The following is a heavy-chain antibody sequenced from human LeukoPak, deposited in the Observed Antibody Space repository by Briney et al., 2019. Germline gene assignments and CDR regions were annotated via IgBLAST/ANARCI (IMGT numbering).Heavy chain of an antibody. V-gene: IGHV3-74*01. Sequence: GGSLRLSCAASGFTFSSYGMHWVRPAPGKGLGWVSRINSVGRRTRYADSVKGGFTISRDTAQNTLYLQMYSLRAADTDVYYCASSDILTGYHLPANYYMDVWGKGTTVTISS. CDR2: INSVGRRT. J-gene: IGHJ6*03. D-gene: IGHD3-9*01. CDR3: ASSDILTGYHLPANYYMDV. CDR1: GFTFSSYG.